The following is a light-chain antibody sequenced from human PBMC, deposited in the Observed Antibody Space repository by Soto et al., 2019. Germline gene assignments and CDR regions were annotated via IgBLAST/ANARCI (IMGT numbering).Light chain of an antibody. Sequence: QSALTQPASVSGSPGQSITISCTGTSSDVGGYNYVSWYPQHPGKAPKLMIYEVSNRPSGVSNRFSGSKSGNTASLTISGLQAEDEADYYCSSYTTSSTHWVFGGGTKLTVL. V-gene: IGLV2-14*01. J-gene: IGLJ3*02. CDR2: EVS. CDR1: SSDVGGYNY. CDR3: SSYTTSSTHWV.